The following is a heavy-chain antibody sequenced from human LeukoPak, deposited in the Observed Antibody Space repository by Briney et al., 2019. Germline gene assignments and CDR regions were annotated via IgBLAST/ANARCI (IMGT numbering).Heavy chain of an antibody. Sequence: PGGSLRLSCAASGFNFSREMNWVRQGPGKGLEWISYISGSGYAKYYADSVQGRFSVSRDNARKSLYLQMNSLRAEDTAVYYCARDLPCSTMISCFEGDAMDVWGEGTPVIVSS. D-gene: IGHD3-22*01. J-gene: IGHJ6*04. V-gene: IGHV3-48*03. CDR1: GFNFSRE. CDR3: ARDLPCSTMISCFEGDAMDV. CDR2: ISGSGYAK.